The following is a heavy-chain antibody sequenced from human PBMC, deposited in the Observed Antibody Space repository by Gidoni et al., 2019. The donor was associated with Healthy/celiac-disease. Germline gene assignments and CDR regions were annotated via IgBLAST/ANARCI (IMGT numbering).Heavy chain of an antibody. V-gene: IGHV3-33*01. CDR3: ARDYGVMTTVTLPAY. CDR1: GFTFSSYG. D-gene: IGHD4-17*01. Sequence: QVQLVESGGGVVQPGSTLRRSCAASGFTFSSYGMHWVLQAPGKGLEWVAVIWYNGSNKYYADAVKGRFTISRDNSKNTLYLQMNSLRAEDTAVYYCARDYGVMTTVTLPAYWGQGTLVTVSS. J-gene: IGHJ4*02. CDR2: IWYNGSNK.